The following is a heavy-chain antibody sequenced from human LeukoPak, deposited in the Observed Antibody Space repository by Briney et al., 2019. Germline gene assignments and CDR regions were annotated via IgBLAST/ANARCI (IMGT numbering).Heavy chain of an antibody. Sequence: PSETLSLTCTVSGGSISSGDYYWSWIRQPPGTGLEWIGYIYYSGSTYYNPSLKSRVTISVDTSKNQFSLKLSSVTAADTAVYYCARGYGSGLYYFDYWGQGTLVTVSS. V-gene: IGHV4-30-4*01. D-gene: IGHD2-15*01. J-gene: IGHJ4*02. CDR3: ARGYGSGLYYFDY. CDR2: IYYSGST. CDR1: GGSISSGDYY.